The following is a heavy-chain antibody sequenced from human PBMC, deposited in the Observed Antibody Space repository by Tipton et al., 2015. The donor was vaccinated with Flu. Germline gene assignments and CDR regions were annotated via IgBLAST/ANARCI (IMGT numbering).Heavy chain of an antibody. CDR2: SYYSGST. V-gene: IGHV4-39*07. CDR3: AREGATDFWGGLQYYGMDV. D-gene: IGHD3-3*01. CDR1: GGSISSSSYY. J-gene: IGHJ6*02. Sequence: GLVKPSETLSLTCTVSGGSISSSSYYWGWIRQPPGRGLEWIGSSYYSGSTYYNPSLKSRVTISVDTSKNQFSLKLSSVTAADTAVYYCAREGATDFWGGLQYYGMDVWGQGTTVTVSS.